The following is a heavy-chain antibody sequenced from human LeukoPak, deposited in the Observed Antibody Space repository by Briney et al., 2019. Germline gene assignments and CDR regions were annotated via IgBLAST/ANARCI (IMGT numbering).Heavy chain of an antibody. CDR3: ARAVSSGWYSPGDY. CDR1: GFTFSSYA. J-gene: IGHJ4*02. V-gene: IGHV3-30*04. D-gene: IGHD6-19*01. CDR2: ISYDGSNK. Sequence: GGSLRFSCAASGFTFSSYAMHWVRQAPGKGLEWVAVISYDGSNKYYADSVKGRFTISRDNSKNTLYLQMNSLRAEDTAVYYCARAVSSGWYSPGDYWGQGTLVTVSS.